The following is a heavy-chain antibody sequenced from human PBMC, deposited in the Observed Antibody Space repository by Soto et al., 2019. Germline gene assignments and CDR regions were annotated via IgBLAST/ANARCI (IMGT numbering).Heavy chain of an antibody. CDR1: GGSISSGDYY. J-gene: IGHJ5*02. Sequence: PSETLSLTCTVSGGSISSGDYYWSWIRQPPGKGLEWIGYIYYSGSTYYNPSLKSRVTISVDTSKNQFSLKLSSVTAADTAVYYCARGGTLRFLEWLSRPNWFDPWGQGTLVSVSS. CDR3: ARGGTLRFLEWLSRPNWFDP. V-gene: IGHV4-30-4*01. CDR2: IYYSGST. D-gene: IGHD3-3*01.